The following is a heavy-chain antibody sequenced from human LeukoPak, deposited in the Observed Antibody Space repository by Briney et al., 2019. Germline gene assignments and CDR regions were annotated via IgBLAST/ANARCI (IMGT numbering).Heavy chain of an antibody. CDR3: ARAHSGHASGYWPSYWYFDL. D-gene: IGHD3-22*01. V-gene: IGHV3-7*05. CDR2: LKGDGSEE. J-gene: IGHJ2*01. CDR1: GFTFSTYW. Sequence: PGGSLRLSCAASGFTFSTYWVTWVRQAPGTGLEWVANLKGDGSEEYYVDSVKGRFTVSRDNAKNSVYLQMHSLTADDTAVYYCARAHSGHASGYWPSYWYFDLWGRGTLVTDSS.